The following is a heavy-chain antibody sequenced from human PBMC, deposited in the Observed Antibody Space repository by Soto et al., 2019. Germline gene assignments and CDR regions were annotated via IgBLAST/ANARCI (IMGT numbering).Heavy chain of an antibody. D-gene: IGHD6-19*01. CDR2: IYSGGST. J-gene: IGHJ4*02. Sequence: EVQLVESGGGLVQPGGSLRLSCAASGFTVSSNYMSWVRQAPGKGLEWVSVIYSGGSTYYADSVKGRFTISRDNSKNTLYLKMNGLRAEDTAVYYCASKRMAVGGGVHFDYWGQGTLVTVSS. CDR3: ASKRMAVGGGVHFDY. CDR1: GFTVSSNY. V-gene: IGHV3-66*01.